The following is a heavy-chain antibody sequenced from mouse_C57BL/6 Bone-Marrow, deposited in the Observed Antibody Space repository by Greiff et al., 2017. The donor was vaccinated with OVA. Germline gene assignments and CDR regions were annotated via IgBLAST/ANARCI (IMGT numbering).Heavy chain of an antibody. CDR1: GFTFSSYA. Sequence: EVKLVESGGGLVKPGGSLKLSCAASGFTFSSYAMSWVRQTPEKRLEWVATISDGGSYTYYPDNVKGRFTISRDNAKNNLYLQMSHLKSEDTAMYYCARASNYGYFDYWGQGTTLTVSS. CDR2: ISDGGSYT. J-gene: IGHJ2*01. D-gene: IGHD2-5*01. CDR3: ARASNYGYFDY. V-gene: IGHV5-4*03.